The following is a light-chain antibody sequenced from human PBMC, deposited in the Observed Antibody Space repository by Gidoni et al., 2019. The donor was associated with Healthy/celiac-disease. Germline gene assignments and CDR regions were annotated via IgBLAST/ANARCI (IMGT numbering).Light chain of an antibody. V-gene: IGKV1-5*03. CDR1: QSISSW. Sequence: DIQMTQSPSTLSASVGDRVTITCRASQSISSWLAWYQQKPGKAPKLLIYKASSLESGVPARFSGSGSGTEFTLTISSLQPDEFATYYCQQYPWTCGQGTKVESK. CDR3: QQYPWT. CDR2: KAS. J-gene: IGKJ1*01.